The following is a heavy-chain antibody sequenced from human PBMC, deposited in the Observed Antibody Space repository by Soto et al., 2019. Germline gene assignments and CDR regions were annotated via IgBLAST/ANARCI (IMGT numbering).Heavy chain of an antibody. Sequence: TSETLSLTCAVSGGSISSGGYSWSWIRQPPGKGLEWIGYIYHSGSTYYNPSLKSRVTISVDRSKNQFSLKLSSVTAADTAVYYCASVPRYYDSSGYRYWYFDLWDRGTLVTVSS. CDR1: GGSISSGGYS. CDR3: ASVPRYYDSSGYRYWYFDL. V-gene: IGHV4-30-2*01. CDR2: IYHSGST. J-gene: IGHJ2*01. D-gene: IGHD3-22*01.